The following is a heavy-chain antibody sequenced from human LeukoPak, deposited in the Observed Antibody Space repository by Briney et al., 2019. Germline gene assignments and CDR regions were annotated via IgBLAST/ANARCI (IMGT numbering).Heavy chain of an antibody. D-gene: IGHD5-12*01. J-gene: IGHJ4*02. CDR1: GDSITSGDSY. V-gene: IGHV4-61*02. Sequence: SETLSLTCSVSGDSITSGDSYWTWIRQPAGRGLEWIGLIYTSGSTKYNPSLKSRTTMSLDTSKNQISLQLNSVTAADTAAYYCAREYSHWGQGTLVTVSS. CDR2: IYTSGST. CDR3: AREYSH.